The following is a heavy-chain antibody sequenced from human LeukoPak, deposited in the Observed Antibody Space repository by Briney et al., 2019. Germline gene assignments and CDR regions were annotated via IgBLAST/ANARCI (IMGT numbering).Heavy chain of an antibody. V-gene: IGHV3-30*03. D-gene: IGHD3-10*01. CDR1: GFTFSSYG. Sequence: PGGSLRLSCAASGFTFSSYGMHCVRQAPGNGLEWEAVISYDGSNKYYADSVKGRFTISRDNSKNTLYLQMNSLRAEDTAVYYCARQYYYGSGSYYGGEYWGQGTLVTVSS. J-gene: IGHJ4*02. CDR3: ARQYYYGSGSYYGGEY. CDR2: ISYDGSNK.